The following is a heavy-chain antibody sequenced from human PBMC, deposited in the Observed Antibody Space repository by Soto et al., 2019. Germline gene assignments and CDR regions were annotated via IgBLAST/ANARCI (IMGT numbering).Heavy chain of an antibody. J-gene: IGHJ4*02. CDR1: GGTFSSYA. Sequence: GASVKVSCKASGGTFSSYAISWVRQAPGQGLEWMGGIIPIFGTANYAQKFQGRVTITADESTSTAYMELNSLRGEDTAVYYCAKDPSDTVMGYYFEHWGLGTLVTVSS. CDR3: AKDPSDTVMGYYFEH. D-gene: IGHD5-18*01. CDR2: IIPIFGTA. V-gene: IGHV1-69*13.